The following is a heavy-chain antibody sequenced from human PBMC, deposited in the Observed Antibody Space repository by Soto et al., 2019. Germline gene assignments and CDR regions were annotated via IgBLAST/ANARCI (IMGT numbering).Heavy chain of an antibody. CDR3: ARGGDTVSLGFDS. J-gene: IGHJ4*02. D-gene: IGHD3-16*01. CDR2: IRGDGSDK. V-gene: IGHV3-7*04. CDR1: GFTFGSDW. Sequence: EVQLVESGGDLVQPGGSLTLACAASGFTFGSDWMSWVRQTPGKGLEWVANIRGDGSDKYYVDSVKGRFTISRDNAKNSLYLHMNNLRAEDAAVYYCARGGDTVSLGFDSWGQGTLVTVSS.